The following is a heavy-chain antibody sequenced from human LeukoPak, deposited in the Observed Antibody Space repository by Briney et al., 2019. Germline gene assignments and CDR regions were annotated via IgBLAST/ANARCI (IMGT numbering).Heavy chain of an antibody. V-gene: IGHV4-38-2*02. J-gene: IGHJ4*02. CDR3: ARGQWLDNS. CDR1: GYSISSGHY. Sequence: SETLSLTCTVSGYSISSGHYWGWIRQPPGKGLEWIGSINHSGTTFYNPSLKSRATISVDTSNNQISLMLSSVTAADTAVYYCARGQWLDNSWGQGTLVTVSS. D-gene: IGHD6-19*01. CDR2: INHSGTT.